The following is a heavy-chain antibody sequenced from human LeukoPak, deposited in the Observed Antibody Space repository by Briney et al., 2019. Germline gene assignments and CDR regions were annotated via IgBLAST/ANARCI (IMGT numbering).Heavy chain of an antibody. D-gene: IGHD1-1*01. CDR1: GFTFSSYD. J-gene: IGHJ4*02. V-gene: IGHV3-7*01. CDR3: ARRRYNWNGIDY. Sequence: GGSLRLSCAASGFTFSSYDMNWVRQAPGKGLEWVANIKQDGSEENYVDSVKGRFTISRDNAKKSLDLQMNSLRVEDTAVYYCARRRYNWNGIDYWGQGTLVTVSS. CDR2: IKQDGSEE.